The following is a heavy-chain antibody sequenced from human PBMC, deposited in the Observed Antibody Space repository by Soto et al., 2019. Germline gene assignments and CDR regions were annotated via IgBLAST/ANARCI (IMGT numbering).Heavy chain of an antibody. J-gene: IGHJ6*03. CDR2: INSDGSST. Sequence: GGSLRLSCAASGFTFSSYWMHWVRLAPGKGLVWVSRINSDGSSTSYADSVKGRFTISRDNAKNTLYLQMNSLRAEDTAVYYCARDGVVPAGAAYYYYYYMDVWGKGTTVTVSS. V-gene: IGHV3-74*01. CDR1: GFTFSSYW. D-gene: IGHD2-2*01. CDR3: ARDGVVPAGAAYYYYYYMDV.